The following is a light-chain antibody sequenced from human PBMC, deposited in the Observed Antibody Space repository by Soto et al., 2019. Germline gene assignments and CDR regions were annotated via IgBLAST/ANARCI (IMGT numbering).Light chain of an antibody. CDR1: SSDVGAYNY. V-gene: IGLV2-14*01. Sequence: QSALTQPASVSGSPGQSITISCTGTSSDVGAYNYVSWYQQHPGKAPKLMIFKVSDRPSGVSNRFSGSKSGNTASLTISGLQAEDEADYYCSSYPSSNTLVFGGGTKLTVL. CDR3: SSYPSSNTLV. J-gene: IGLJ2*01. CDR2: KVS.